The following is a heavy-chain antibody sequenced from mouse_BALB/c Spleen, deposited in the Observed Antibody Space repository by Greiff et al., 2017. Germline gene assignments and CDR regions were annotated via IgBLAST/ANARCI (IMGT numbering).Heavy chain of an antibody. CDR1: GFTFSDYG. Sequence: DVKLVESGGGLVQPGGSRKLSCAASGFTFSDYGMAWVRQAPGKGPEWVAFISNLAYSIYYADTVTGRFTISRENAKNTLYLEMSSLRSEDTAMYYCARAGRGYFDYWGQGTTLTVSA. V-gene: IGHV5-15*02. D-gene: IGHD1-1*01. CDR3: ARAGRGYFDY. CDR2: ISNLAYSI. J-gene: IGHJ2*01.